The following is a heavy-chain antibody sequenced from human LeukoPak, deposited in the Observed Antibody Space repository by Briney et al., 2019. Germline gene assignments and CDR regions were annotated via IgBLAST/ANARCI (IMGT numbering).Heavy chain of an antibody. D-gene: IGHD3-22*01. J-gene: IGHJ5*02. Sequence: SETLSLTCTVSGGSISSSSYYWGWIRQPPGKGLEWIGSIYYSGSTNYNPSLKSRVTISVDTSKNQFSLKLSSVTAADTAVYYCARRRLEPIVVAPLGFDPWGQGTLVTVSS. V-gene: IGHV4-39*01. CDR3: ARRRLEPIVVAPLGFDP. CDR1: GGSISSSSYY. CDR2: IYYSGST.